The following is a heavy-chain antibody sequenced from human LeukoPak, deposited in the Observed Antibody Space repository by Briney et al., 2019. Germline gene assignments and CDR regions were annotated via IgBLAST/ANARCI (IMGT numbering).Heavy chain of an antibody. CDR3: ARGRGSSWYYFDS. Sequence: TXXXXCXVSGVSVSSNYWXXIRQAPGKGXXWIGYMYHTGSGNYNPSLKSRVTISVDTSKNQFSLDVNSVTGADSAVYYCARGRGSSWYYFDSWGQGTLVTVSS. CDR1: GVSVSSNY. V-gene: IGHV4-59*02. CDR2: MYHTGSG. D-gene: IGHD6-13*01. J-gene: IGHJ4*02.